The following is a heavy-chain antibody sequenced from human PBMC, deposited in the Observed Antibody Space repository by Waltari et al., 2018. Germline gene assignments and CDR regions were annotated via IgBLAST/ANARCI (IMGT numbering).Heavy chain of an antibody. Sequence: GWIRQAHGQGLGWIGTMSYSGATYSSPSLKSRVTISRDTSKNQLSLKLGSVTAADTAIYYCATYIGASVGTAAFDVWGQGTMVSVSS. D-gene: IGHD1-1*01. CDR2: MSYSGAT. J-gene: IGHJ3*01. V-gene: IGHV4-39*01. CDR3: ATYIGASVGTAAFDV.